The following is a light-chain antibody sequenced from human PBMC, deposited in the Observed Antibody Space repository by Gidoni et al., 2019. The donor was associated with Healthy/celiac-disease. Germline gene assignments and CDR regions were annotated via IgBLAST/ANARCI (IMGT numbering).Light chain of an antibody. CDR2: EVS. J-gene: IGLJ1*01. CDR3: SSYTSSSTLYV. CDR1: SSDVGGYNY. V-gene: IGLV2-14*01. Sequence: QSALTQPASVSGSRGQSITISCTGTSSDVGGYNYVSWYQQHPGKAPKLMIYEVSNRPSGVSNRFSGSKSGNTASLTISVLQAEDEADYYCSSYTSSSTLYVFGTGTKVTVL.